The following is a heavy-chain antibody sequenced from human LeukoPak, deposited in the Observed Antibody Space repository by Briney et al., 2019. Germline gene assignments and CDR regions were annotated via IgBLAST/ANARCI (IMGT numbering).Heavy chain of an antibody. D-gene: IGHD3-10*01. Sequence: PGGSLRLSCAASGFTFSSYAMSWVRQAPGKGLEWVSTIGGSGGTTYYADSVKGRFTISRDNSKDTLYLQMNNLRAEDAAVYYCAKAQPLHRSGPFGCWGQGTLVTVSS. J-gene: IGHJ4*02. CDR1: GFTFSSYA. CDR2: IGGSGGTT. CDR3: AKAQPLHRSGPFGC. V-gene: IGHV3-23*01.